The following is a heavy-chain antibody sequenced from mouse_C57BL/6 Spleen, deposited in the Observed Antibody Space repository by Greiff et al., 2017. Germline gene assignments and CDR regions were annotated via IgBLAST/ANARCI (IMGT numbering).Heavy chain of an antibody. Sequence: EVQLQQSGVELVRPGASVKLSCTASGFNIKDDYMHWVKQRPEQGLEWIGWIDPENGDTEYASKFQGKATITADTSSNTAYLQLSSLTSEDTAVYYCTTRVYGNYRYFDYWGQGTTLTVSS. J-gene: IGHJ2*01. V-gene: IGHV14-4*01. D-gene: IGHD2-1*01. CDR2: IDPENGDT. CDR1: GFNIKDDY. CDR3: TTRVYGNYRYFDY.